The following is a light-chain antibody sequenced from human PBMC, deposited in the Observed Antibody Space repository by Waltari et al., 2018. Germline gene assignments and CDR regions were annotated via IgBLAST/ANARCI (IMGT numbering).Light chain of an antibody. CDR2: RNN. Sequence: QSVLPQPPSASGTPGQRVTISCSGSSSNIGPYYVYWHHQFPGTAPQLLIYRNNQWPSGVPGRFAGSRCGASASLAISGLRAEDEADYYCATWDDSLTAWVFGGGTKLTVL. J-gene: IGLJ3*02. CDR1: SSNIGPYY. V-gene: IGLV1-47*01. CDR3: ATWDDSLTAWV.